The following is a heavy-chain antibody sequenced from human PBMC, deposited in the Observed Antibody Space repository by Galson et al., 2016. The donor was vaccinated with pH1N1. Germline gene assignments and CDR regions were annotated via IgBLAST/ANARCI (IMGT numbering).Heavy chain of an antibody. J-gene: IGHJ4*02. D-gene: IGHD2-15*01. Sequence: SLRLSCAASGFTFSAYAMHWVRQAPGKGLEYVSVIGSNERTTYYADSVNGRFTISRDNSKNTVYLQMGSLRAEDMAVYYCTRDAVGYSDFDYWGQGTLVTVSS. V-gene: IGHV3-64*02. CDR2: IGSNERTT. CDR1: GFTFSAYA. CDR3: TRDAVGYSDFDY.